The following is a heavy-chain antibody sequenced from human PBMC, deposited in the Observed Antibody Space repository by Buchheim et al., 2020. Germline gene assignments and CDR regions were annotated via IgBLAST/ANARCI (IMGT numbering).Heavy chain of an antibody. Sequence: EVQLVESGGALVQPGGSLRLSCAASGFTFSSYEMNWVRQAPGKGLEWVSYISSSGSTIYYADSVKGRFIISRDNAKNSMYMQMNSLRAEDTAVYYCARDFSGTNGGWFDPWGQGTL. CDR3: ARDFSGTNGGWFDP. V-gene: IGHV3-48*03. CDR1: GFTFSSYE. CDR2: ISSSGSTI. D-gene: IGHD1-7*01. J-gene: IGHJ5*02.